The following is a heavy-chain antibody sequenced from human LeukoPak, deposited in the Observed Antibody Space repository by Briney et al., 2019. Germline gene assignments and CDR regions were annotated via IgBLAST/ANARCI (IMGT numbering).Heavy chain of an antibody. V-gene: IGHV3-74*01. CDR3: IREVQVRASASLGL. CDR2: MNSAGTTI. J-gene: IGHJ4*01. Sequence: PGGSLRLPCAASGFTISGFWMHWVRQVPGEGRVWVARMNSAGTTINYADSVKGRFTISRDNVRNTLHLQMNNLSLEDTAVYFCIREVQVRASASLGLWGRGTLVTVS. CDR1: GFTISGFW. D-gene: IGHD1-1*01.